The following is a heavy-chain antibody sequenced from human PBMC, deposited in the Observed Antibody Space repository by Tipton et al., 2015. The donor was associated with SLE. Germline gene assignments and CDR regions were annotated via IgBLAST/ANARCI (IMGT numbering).Heavy chain of an antibody. D-gene: IGHD6-6*01. J-gene: IGHJ4*02. CDR2: ISAYNGNT. Sequence: QLVQSGAEVKKPGASVKVSCKASGYTFTSYGISWVRQAPGQGLEWMGWISAYNGNTNYAQKLQGRVTMTTDTSTSTAHMELRSLRSDDTAVYYCASGGTASWYSSSSNFDYWGQGTLVTVSS. CDR1: GYTFTSYG. V-gene: IGHV1-18*01. CDR3: ASGGTASWYSSSSNFDY.